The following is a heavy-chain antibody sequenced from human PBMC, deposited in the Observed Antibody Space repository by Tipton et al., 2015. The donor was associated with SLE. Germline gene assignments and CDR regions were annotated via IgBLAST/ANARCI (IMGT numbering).Heavy chain of an antibody. V-gene: IGHV4-39*02. CDR2: INYSGTT. Sequence: TLSLTCTISGDSIANNNYYWGWIRQPPGKGLEWIGNINYSGTTYYNPSLKTRVTISVDTSKIHFSLRLTSVTAADTAVYYCARGGDPDYFDYWGQGALVTVSS. D-gene: IGHD3-16*01. CDR1: GDSIANNNYY. CDR3: ARGGDPDYFDY. J-gene: IGHJ4*02.